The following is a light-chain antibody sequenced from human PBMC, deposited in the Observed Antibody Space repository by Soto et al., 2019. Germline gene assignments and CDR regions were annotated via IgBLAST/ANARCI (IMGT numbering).Light chain of an antibody. CDR3: AAWDESLNYV. J-gene: IGLJ1*01. Sequence: QSVLTQPPSASGTPGQRVTISCSGSSSNIGSNTVNWYQQLPGTAPKLLIYSNNQRPSGVPDRFSGSKSGTSASLAISGLQSEDGADYYCAAWDESLNYVFGTGTKLTVL. CDR1: SSNIGSNT. CDR2: SNN. V-gene: IGLV1-44*01.